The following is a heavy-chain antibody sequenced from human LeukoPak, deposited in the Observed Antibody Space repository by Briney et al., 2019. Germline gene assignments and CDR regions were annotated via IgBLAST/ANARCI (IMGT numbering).Heavy chain of an antibody. CDR2: INHSGST. CDR3: ARGGDSSGYYYPVFDY. CDR1: GGSFSGYY. D-gene: IGHD3-22*01. Sequence: SETLSLTCAVYGGSFSGYYWSWIRQPPGKGLEWIGEINHSGSTNYNPSLKSRVTISVDTSKNQFSLILSSVTAADTAVYYCARGGDSSGYYYPVFDYWGQGTLVTVSS. V-gene: IGHV4-34*01. J-gene: IGHJ4*02.